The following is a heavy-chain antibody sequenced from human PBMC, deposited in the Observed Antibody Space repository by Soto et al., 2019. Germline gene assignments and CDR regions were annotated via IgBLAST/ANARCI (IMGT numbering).Heavy chain of an antibody. CDR1: GFTFSDYE. J-gene: IGHJ5*01. D-gene: IGHD1-1*01. Sequence: EVQLVESGGGLVQPGGSLRLSCAASGFTFSDYEMNWVRQAPGKGLEWVSFISSSGATINYADSVKGRFTVSRDNAKNSLFLQMNGLRAEDTAVYYCARDYNHAFDFWGQGMLVTVSS. CDR2: ISSSGATI. V-gene: IGHV3-48*03. CDR3: ARDYNHAFDF.